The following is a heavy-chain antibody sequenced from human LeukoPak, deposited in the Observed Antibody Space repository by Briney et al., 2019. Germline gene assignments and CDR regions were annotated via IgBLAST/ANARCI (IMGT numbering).Heavy chain of an antibody. D-gene: IGHD1-1*01. CDR3: ARAPGYGAAYYFDY. CDR1: GFIFSSYG. CDR2: MSGSGDST. J-gene: IGHJ4*02. V-gene: IGHV3-23*01. Sequence: GGTLRLSCAASGFIFSSYGMSWVRQAPGKGLEWVSFMSGSGDSTYYADSVKGRFTISRDSSKNTLYLQMNSLRAEDTAVYYCARAPGYGAAYYFDYWGQGTLVTVSS.